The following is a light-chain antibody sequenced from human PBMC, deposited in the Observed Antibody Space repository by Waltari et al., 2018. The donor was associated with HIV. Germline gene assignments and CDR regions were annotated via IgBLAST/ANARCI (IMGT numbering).Light chain of an antibody. V-gene: IGKV1-17*01. Sequence: DIQMTQSPSSLSASVGDRITITCRASQDIRYDLGWYQQKPGIPPRRLIYSTSTLRSGVSSRFSGSGSGTEFTLKISSLQPEDSATYYCLQHHDYPRTFGQGTKLEI. J-gene: IGKJ2*01. CDR2: STS. CDR1: QDIRYD. CDR3: LQHHDYPRT.